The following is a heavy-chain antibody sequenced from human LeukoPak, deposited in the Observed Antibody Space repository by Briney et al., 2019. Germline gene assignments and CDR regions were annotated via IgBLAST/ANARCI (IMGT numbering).Heavy chain of an antibody. J-gene: IGHJ4*02. CDR3: ARAGTNLGDYDY. D-gene: IGHD4-17*01. CDR1: GYTISSGHY. CDR2: MFHSGST. Sequence: SETLSLTCAVSGYTISSGHYWAWIRQSPEKGLECIATMFHSGSTYYNPSLKSRVTTSVDTSKNEFSLNLSSVTAADTAVYYCARAGTNLGDYDYWGQGTLVTVSS. V-gene: IGHV4-38-2*01.